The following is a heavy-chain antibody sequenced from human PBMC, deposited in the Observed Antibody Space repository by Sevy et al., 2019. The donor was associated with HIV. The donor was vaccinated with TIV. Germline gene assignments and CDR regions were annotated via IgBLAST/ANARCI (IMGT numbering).Heavy chain of an antibody. V-gene: IGHV4-4*07. CDR2: IYTSWST. D-gene: IGHD2-15*01. CDR3: AREGSTAADY. Sequence: SETLSLTCTVSGGSISTYFWSWIRQPAGKALEWIGRIYTSWSTNYNPSLKSRVTMSVDTSKNQFSLKLSSVTAADTAVYYCAREGSTAADYWGQGILVTVSS. CDR1: GGSISTYF. J-gene: IGHJ4*02.